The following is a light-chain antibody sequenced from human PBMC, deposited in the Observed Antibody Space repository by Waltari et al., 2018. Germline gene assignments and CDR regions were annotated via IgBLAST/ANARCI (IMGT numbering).Light chain of an antibody. CDR1: QSISNW. Sequence: DIQMTQSPSTLSASVGDRVTITCRASQSISNWLAWYQQKPGKAPKLLLYKASTLESGVPSRFSGSGSGTEFTLTISSLQPDDFATYYCNSYAGSSSWVFGGGTK. CDR2: KAS. CDR3: NSYAGSSSWV. V-gene: IGKV1-5*03. J-gene: IGKJ4*02.